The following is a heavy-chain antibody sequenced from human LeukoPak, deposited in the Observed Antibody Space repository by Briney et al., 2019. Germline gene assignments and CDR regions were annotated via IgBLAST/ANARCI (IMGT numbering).Heavy chain of an antibody. V-gene: IGHV4-38-2*01. CDR3: ARSSGWHKNWFDP. D-gene: IGHD6-19*01. Sequence: SETLSLTCAVSGYSISSGYYWGWIRQPPGKGLEWIGSIYHSGSTYYNPSLKSRVTISVDTSKNQFSLKLSSVTAADTAVYYCARSSGWHKNWFDPWGQGTLVTVSS. CDR1: GYSISSGYY. CDR2: IYHSGST. J-gene: IGHJ5*02.